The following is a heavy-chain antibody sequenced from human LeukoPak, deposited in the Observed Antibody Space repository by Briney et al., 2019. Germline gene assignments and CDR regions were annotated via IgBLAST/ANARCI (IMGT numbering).Heavy chain of an antibody. V-gene: IGHV4-61*02. CDR3: ARSGFWSGSWDYYMDV. CDR2: IYTSGST. CDR1: GGSIISGSYY. Sequence: PSQTLSLTCTVSGGSIISGSYYWTWIRQPAGKGLEWIGRIYTSGSTNYNPSLKSRVTISVDTSKNQFSLKLSSVTAADTAVYYCARSGFWSGSWDYYMDVWGKGTTVTVSS. J-gene: IGHJ6*03. D-gene: IGHD3-3*01.